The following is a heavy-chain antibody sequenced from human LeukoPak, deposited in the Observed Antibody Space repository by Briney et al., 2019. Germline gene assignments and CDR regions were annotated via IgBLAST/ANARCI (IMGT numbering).Heavy chain of an antibody. Sequence: GGSLRLSCAASGFTFDDYAIHWVRQAPGRGLEWVSGTSWNSGSIGYADSVKGRFTISRDNAKNSLYLQMNSLRAEDTALYYCAKSPPSSADGSGREYYFDYWGQGTLVTVSS. CDR2: TSWNSGSI. J-gene: IGHJ4*02. V-gene: IGHV3-9*01. CDR3: AKSPPSSADGSGREYYFDY. D-gene: IGHD3-10*01. CDR1: GFTFDDYA.